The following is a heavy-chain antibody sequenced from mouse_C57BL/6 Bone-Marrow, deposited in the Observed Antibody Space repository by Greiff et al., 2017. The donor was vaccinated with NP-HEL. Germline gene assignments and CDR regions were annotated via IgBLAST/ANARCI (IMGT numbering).Heavy chain of an antibody. CDR3: ARTLSFITTGGYAMDY. CDR1: GYTFTSYW. CDR2: IHPNSGST. D-gene: IGHD1-1*01. V-gene: IGHV1-64*01. Sequence: QVQLKQPGAELVKPGASVKLSCKASGYTFTSYWMHWVKQRPGQGLEWIGMIHPNSGSTNYNEKFKSKATLTVDKSSSTAYMQLSSLTSEDSAVYYCARTLSFITTGGYAMDYWGQGTSVTVSS. J-gene: IGHJ4*01.